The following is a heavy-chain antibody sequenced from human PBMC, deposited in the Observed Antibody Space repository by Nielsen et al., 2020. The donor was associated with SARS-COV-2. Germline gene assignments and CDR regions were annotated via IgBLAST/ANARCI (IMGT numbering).Heavy chain of an antibody. CDR1: GFTFTTHT. CDR3: AREGDGRGYYDAFDI. CDR2: ISSRSGYI. D-gene: IGHD3-22*01. J-gene: IGHJ3*02. Sequence: GESLKISCAASGFTFTTHTMNWVRQAPGKGLEWVSSISSRSGYIYYADSLKGRFTISRDNAKNSLYLQMNSLRAEDTALYYCAREGDGRGYYDAFDIWGQGTMVTVSS. V-gene: IGHV3-21*01.